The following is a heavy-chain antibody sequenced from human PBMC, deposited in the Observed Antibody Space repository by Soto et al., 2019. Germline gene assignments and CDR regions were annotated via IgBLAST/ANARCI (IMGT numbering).Heavy chain of an antibody. Sequence: QLQLQESGPGLVKPSETLSLTCTVSGGSISSSSYYWGWIRQPPGKGLEWIGSIYYSGSTYYNPSLKSRVTISVDTSKNQCSLKLSSVTAADPAVYYCARHGVVVMLFDYWGQGTLVTVAS. CDR1: GGSISSSSYY. CDR3: ARHGVVVMLFDY. J-gene: IGHJ4*02. V-gene: IGHV4-39*01. CDR2: IYYSGST. D-gene: IGHD3-22*01.